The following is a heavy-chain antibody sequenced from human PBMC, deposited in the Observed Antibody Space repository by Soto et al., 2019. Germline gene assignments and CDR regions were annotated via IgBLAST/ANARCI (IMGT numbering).Heavy chain of an antibody. CDR1: GGSISSYY. Sequence: SETLSLTCTVSGGSISSYYWSWIRQPPGKGLEWIGYMHHTQGTNDNPSLRGRVHMSIDTSMNQFSLRLTSVTAADTAVYYCARVPFVGYFDWLDPWGHGTLVTVSS. V-gene: IGHV4-59*01. J-gene: IGHJ5*02. CDR2: MHHTQGT. CDR3: ARVPFVGYFDWLDP. D-gene: IGHD3-9*01.